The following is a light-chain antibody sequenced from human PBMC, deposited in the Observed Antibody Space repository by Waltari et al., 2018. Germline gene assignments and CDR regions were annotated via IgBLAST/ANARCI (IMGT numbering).Light chain of an antibody. Sequence: DIQMTQSPSTLSASVGDRVTITCRASQSIGSFLAWYQQKPGKAPKLLIYDASSLESGVPSRFSGSGSGTEFTLTINSLQPDDFATYSCQQYYSYFTFGGGAKVEIK. CDR3: QQYYSYFT. CDR1: QSIGSF. CDR2: DAS. J-gene: IGKJ4*01. V-gene: IGKV1-5*01.